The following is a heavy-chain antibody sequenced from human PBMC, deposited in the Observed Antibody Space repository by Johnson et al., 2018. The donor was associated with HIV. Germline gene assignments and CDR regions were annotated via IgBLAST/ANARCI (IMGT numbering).Heavy chain of an antibody. CDR3: ARDRIPYNWNYEGDAFDI. CDR2: IKTDGSDT. V-gene: IGHV3-74*01. D-gene: IGHD1-7*01. J-gene: IGHJ3*02. Sequence: VQLVESGGGLVQPGGSLRLSCAASGFTVSSNYWMHWVRQAPGKGLIWVACIKTDGSDTNYADSVKGRFTISRDNSKNTLYLQMNSLRAEDTAVYYCARDRIPYNWNYEGDAFDIWGQGTMVTVSS. CDR1: GFTVSSNYW.